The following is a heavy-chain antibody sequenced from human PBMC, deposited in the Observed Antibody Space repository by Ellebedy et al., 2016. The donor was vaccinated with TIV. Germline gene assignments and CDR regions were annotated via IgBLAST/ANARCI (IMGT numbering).Heavy chain of an antibody. D-gene: IGHD2/OR15-2a*01. CDR3: AKGRSTVPIVDRAFDI. V-gene: IGHV3-23*01. CDR2: IGGNGGPT. Sequence: PGGSLRLSCAASGFTFSSYSMNWVRQATGKGPEWVSVIGGNGGPTYYTDSVKGRFTISRDNSKNTLYLQMNSLRADDTAIYYCAKGRSTVPIVDRAFDIWGQGTVVTVSS. CDR1: GFTFSSYS. J-gene: IGHJ3*02.